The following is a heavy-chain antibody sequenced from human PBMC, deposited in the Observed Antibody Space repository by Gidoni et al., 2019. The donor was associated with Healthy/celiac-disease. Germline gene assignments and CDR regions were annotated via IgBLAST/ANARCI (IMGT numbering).Heavy chain of an antibody. V-gene: IGHV4-39*01. CDR1: GGSISSSSYY. D-gene: IGHD6-19*01. CDR3: ARHIAVAGNYAYFDD. CDR2: IYYSRST. J-gene: IGHJ4*02. Sequence: QLQLQESCPGLVKPSSTLSLTCTVSGGSISSSSYYWIGCIYYSRSTYYNPSLKSRVTISVDTSKKQFSLKLRSVTAADTAGYYCARHIAVAGNYAYFDDWGQGTLVTVSS.